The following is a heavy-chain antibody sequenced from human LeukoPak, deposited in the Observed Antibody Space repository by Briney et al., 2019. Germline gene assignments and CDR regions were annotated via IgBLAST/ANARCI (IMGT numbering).Heavy chain of an antibody. Sequence: PGRSLRLSCAASGFTFSSYAMHWVRQAPGKGLEWVAVISYDGSNKYYADSVKGRFTISRGNSKNTLYLQMNSLRSEDTAVYYCARGRGGDGYNWLCYFDYWGQGTLVTVSS. J-gene: IGHJ4*02. V-gene: IGHV3-30-3*01. CDR2: ISYDGSNK. D-gene: IGHD5-24*01. CDR1: GFTFSSYA. CDR3: ARGRGGDGYNWLCYFDY.